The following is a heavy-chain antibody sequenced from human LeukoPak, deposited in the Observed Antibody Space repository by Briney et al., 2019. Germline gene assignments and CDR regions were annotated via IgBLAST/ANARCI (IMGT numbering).Heavy chain of an antibody. J-gene: IGHJ4*02. CDR2: ISGYNGNT. V-gene: IGHV1-18*04. Sequence: ASVKVSCKASGFTLTKYGISWVRQAPGQGPEWMGWISGYNGNTDYAQKFQGRVTVTTDRATSTAYMELRDLKSDDTAIYYCTRVGYCSGGSCYPGAYWGQGTLVTVSS. CDR1: GFTLTKYG. D-gene: IGHD2-15*01. CDR3: TRVGYCSGGSCYPGAY.